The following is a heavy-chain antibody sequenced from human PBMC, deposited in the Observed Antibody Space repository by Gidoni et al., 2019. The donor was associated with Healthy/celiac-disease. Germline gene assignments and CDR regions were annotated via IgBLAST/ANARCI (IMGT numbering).Heavy chain of an antibody. CDR1: GGSFSGYY. Sequence: QVRLQQWGAGLLKPSETLSLTCAVYGGSFSGYYWSWIRQPPGKGLEWIGEINHSGSTNYNPSLKSRVTISVDTSKNQFSLKLSSVTAADTAVYYCASVDSSSSMNSVDYWGQGTLVTVSS. J-gene: IGHJ4*02. CDR2: INHSGST. V-gene: IGHV4-34*01. D-gene: IGHD6-6*01. CDR3: ASVDSSSSMNSVDY.